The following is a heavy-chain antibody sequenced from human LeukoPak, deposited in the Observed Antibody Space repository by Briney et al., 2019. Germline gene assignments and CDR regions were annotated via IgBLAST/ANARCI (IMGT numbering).Heavy chain of an antibody. CDR2: IISSSSSYI. CDR3: ARGGGPTISTRSSLDD. CDR1: GFTFNNYA. V-gene: IGHV3-21*04. Sequence: GGSLRLSCAASGFTFNNYAMNWVRQAPGKGLEWVSSIISSSSSYIYYADSVKGRFTISRDNTQNSLSLEMNSLRIDDTAVYYCARGGGPTISTRSSLDDWGQGTLVTVSS. J-gene: IGHJ4*02. D-gene: IGHD3-9*01.